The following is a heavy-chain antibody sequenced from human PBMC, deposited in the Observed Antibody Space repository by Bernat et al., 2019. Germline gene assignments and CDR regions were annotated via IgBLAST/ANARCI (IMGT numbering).Heavy chain of an antibody. CDR1: GYTFTSYS. CDR2: INPSGGST. CDR3: ARGGPNRSGWYYFDY. D-gene: IGHD6-19*01. V-gene: IGHV1-46*01. Sequence: QVQLVQSGAEVKKPGASVKVSCKASGYTFTSYSMHWLRQAPGQGLEWMGIINPSGGSTRYAQKFQGRVTMTRDTSTSTVYMELSSLRSEDTAVYYCARGGPNRSGWYYFDYWGQGTLVTVSS. J-gene: IGHJ4*02.